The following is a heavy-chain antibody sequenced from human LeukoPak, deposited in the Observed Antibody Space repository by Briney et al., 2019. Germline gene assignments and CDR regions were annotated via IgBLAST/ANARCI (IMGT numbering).Heavy chain of an antibody. V-gene: IGHV5-51*01. CDR2: VFPGDSDT. D-gene: IGHD6-13*01. Sequence: GESLKISCKGSGYSFTSYWIGWVRQMPGKGLEWMGIVFPGDSDTRYSPSFQGQVTISADKSIATAYLQFDSLKASDTAIYYCARLGRVAAVLDWYFDLWGRGTLVTVSS. CDR3: ARLGRVAAVLDWYFDL. CDR1: GYSFTSYW. J-gene: IGHJ2*01.